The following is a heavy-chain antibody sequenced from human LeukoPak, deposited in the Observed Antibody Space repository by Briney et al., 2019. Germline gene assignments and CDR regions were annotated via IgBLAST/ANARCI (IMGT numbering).Heavy chain of an antibody. V-gene: IGHV3-7*01. CDR2: IKQDGSEK. CDR1: GFTFSSYW. D-gene: IGHD6-6*01. Sequence: PGGSLRLSCAASGFTFSSYWMSWVRQAPGKGLEWVANIKQDGSEKYYVDSVEGRFTISRDNAKNSLYLQMNSLRAEDTAVYYCARCPSIAQYYYYYCYMDVWGKGTTVTVSS. J-gene: IGHJ6*03. CDR3: ARCPSIAQYYYYYCYMDV.